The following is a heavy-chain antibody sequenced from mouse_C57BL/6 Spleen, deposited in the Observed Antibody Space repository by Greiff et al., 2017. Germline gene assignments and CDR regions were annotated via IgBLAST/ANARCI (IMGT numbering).Heavy chain of an antibody. CDR1: GYTFTDYN. Sequence: EVKLMESGPELVKPGASVKLSCKASGYTFTDYNMHWVKQSHGKSLEWIGYINPNNGGTSYNQKFKGKATLTVNKSSSTAYMELRSLTSEDSAVYNCARGYYSNYGDFDVWGTGTTVTVSS. D-gene: IGHD2-5*01. V-gene: IGHV1-22*01. CDR2: INPNNGGT. J-gene: IGHJ1*03. CDR3: ARGYYSNYGDFDV.